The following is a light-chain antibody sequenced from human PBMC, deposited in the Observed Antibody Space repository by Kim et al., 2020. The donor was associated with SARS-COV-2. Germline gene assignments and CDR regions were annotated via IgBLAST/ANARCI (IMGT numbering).Light chain of an antibody. V-gene: IGLV1-36*01. CDR1: YPNIGSNA. CDR3: ATWDDDLDGPV. J-gene: IGLJ1*01. CDR2: NDD. Sequence: RQRFTVSCSGSYPNIGSNAVNWYQQVPGKTPRLLIYNDDVLPAGVSDRFSASKSGSSASLAISGLQSDDEADYFCATWDDDLDGPVFGPGTTVTVL.